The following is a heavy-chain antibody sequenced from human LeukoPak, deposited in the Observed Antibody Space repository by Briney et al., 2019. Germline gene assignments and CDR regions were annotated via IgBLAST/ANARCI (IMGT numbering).Heavy chain of an antibody. CDR3: ARSPPRIVGASEYYFDY. D-gene: IGHD1-26*01. CDR2: IYYSGST. V-gene: IGHV4-59*01. CDR1: GGSISSYY. Sequence: SETLSLTCTVSGGSISSYYWSWIRQPPGKGLEWVGNIYYSGSTNYNPSLKSRVTISVDTSKNQFSLKLSSVTAADTAVYYCARSPPRIVGASEYYFDYWGQGTLVTVSS. J-gene: IGHJ4*02.